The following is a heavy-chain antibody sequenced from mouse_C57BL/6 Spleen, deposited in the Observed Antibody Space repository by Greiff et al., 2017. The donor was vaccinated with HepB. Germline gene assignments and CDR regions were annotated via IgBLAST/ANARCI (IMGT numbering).Heavy chain of an antibody. D-gene: IGHD1-1*01. CDR3: AITAVVEDYAMDY. CDR2: IDPEDGET. V-gene: IGHV14-2*01. J-gene: IGHJ4*01. Sequence: VQLQQSGAELVKPGASVKLSCTASGFNIKDYYMHWVKQRTEQGLEWIGRIDPEDGETKYAPKFQGKATITADTSTNTAYLQLSSLTSEDTAVYYCAITAVVEDYAMDYWGQGTSVTVSS. CDR1: GFNIKDYY.